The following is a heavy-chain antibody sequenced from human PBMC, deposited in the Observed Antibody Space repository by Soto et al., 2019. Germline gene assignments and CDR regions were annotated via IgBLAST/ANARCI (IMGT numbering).Heavy chain of an antibody. CDR3: ERDRYDILTGYNVDV. J-gene: IGHJ6*02. Sequence: SQTCSLTCAISWVRVSSNTAAWNWIRQSPSRGLEWLGRTYYRSKWYNDYAVPVKSRITINPDTSKNQFSLQLNSVTPEDTAVYYCERDRYDILTGYNVDVWGQGTTVTVSS. V-gene: IGHV6-1*01. D-gene: IGHD3-9*01. CDR1: WVRVSSNTAA. CDR2: TYYRSKWYN.